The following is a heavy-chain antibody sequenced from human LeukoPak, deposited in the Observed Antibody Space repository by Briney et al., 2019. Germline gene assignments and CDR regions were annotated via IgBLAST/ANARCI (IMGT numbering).Heavy chain of an antibody. CDR1: GYTFTNLD. Sequence: ALVKVSCKTSGYTFTNLDINWLRQAPGQGLEWMGWMSPNSGDTGYAQKFQGRVSMTRDTSISTAYMELSSLRSEDTAVYYCASNPPNTGDFYYWGLGSLVTVSS. V-gene: IGHV1-8*01. CDR2: MSPNSGDT. D-gene: IGHD1-1*01. J-gene: IGHJ4*02. CDR3: ASNPPNTGDFYY.